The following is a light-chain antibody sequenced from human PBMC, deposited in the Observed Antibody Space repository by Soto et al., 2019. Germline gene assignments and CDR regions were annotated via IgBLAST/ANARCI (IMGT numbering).Light chain of an antibody. J-gene: IGKJ2*01. CDR1: QTVSTY. V-gene: IGKV1-39*01. Sequence: DIQMTQSPSSLSASVGDRVTITCRATQTVSTYLNWFQQNPGKAPKLLIYAASSLASGVPSRFSGIGSGTDFTLTISSLQPEDFATYYCQQSYSTPNTFGQGTKLEIK. CDR3: QQSYSTPNT. CDR2: AAS.